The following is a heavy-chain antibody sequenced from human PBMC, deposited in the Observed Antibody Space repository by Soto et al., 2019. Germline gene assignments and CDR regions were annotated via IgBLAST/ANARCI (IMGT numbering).Heavy chain of an antibody. V-gene: IGHV3-23*04. D-gene: IGHD2-15*01. Sequence: EVQLVDSGGGLVQIGGSLRLSCAASGFTSAYHAMNWVRQAPGKGLEWVSTISSNGQNTHYADSVKGRFIISSDNPSKTVDLQMSSLRLEATAVYYCVYWVSAHFDSWGQGTLVTVSS. J-gene: IGHJ4*02. CDR3: VYWVSAHFDS. CDR1: GFTSAYHA. CDR2: ISSNGQNT.